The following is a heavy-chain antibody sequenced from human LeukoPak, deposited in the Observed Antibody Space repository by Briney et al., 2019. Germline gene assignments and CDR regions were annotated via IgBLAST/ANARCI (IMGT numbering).Heavy chain of an antibody. J-gene: IGHJ4*02. CDR2: IYSVGST. Sequence: GGSLRLSCAASGFTVSFKYMTWVRQVPGKGLEWVSVIYSVGSTYYADSVKGRFTISRDNSKNTLYLQMNSLRAEDTAVYYCASTSGWYEPIDYWGQGTPVTVSS. CDR1: GFTVSFKY. CDR3: ASTSGWYEPIDY. D-gene: IGHD6-19*01. V-gene: IGHV3-66*01.